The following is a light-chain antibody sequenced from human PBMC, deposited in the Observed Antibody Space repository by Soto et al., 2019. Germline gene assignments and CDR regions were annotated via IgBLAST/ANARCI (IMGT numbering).Light chain of an antibody. J-gene: IGKJ1*01. Sequence: DIQMTQSPSTLSASIGDTVTINCRASQSVNSRLAWYQQRPGKTPRILIYKASSLEREVPSRFSGSGSGTEYNLTIRNLEPDDFATYYCQQYDDYPWTFGQGTEVEVK. CDR1: QSVNSR. CDR3: QQYDDYPWT. CDR2: KAS. V-gene: IGKV1-5*03.